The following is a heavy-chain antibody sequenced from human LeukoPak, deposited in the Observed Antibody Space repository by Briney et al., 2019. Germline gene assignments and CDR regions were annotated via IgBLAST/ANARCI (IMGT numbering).Heavy chain of an antibody. CDR1: GFTFSSYW. J-gene: IGHJ4*02. Sequence: GGSLRLSYAASGFTFSSYWMSWVRQAPGKGLEWVANINLDGSQKYYVDSVRGRFTISRDNAKNSLYLQRNSLRVEDTAVYYCARDWNGSGWPTDYWGQGTLVTVSS. CDR3: ARDWNGSGWPTDY. V-gene: IGHV3-7*05. D-gene: IGHD6-19*01. CDR2: INLDGSQK.